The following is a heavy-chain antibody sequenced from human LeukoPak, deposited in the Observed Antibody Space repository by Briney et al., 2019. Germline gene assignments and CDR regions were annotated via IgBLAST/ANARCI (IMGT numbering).Heavy chain of an antibody. J-gene: IGHJ3*02. CDR3: ASASSNYAFDI. Sequence: GGSLRLSCAASGFTLSRNSMNWVRQAPGKGLEWVSSISSSSSYIYYADSMKGRFTISRDNAKNSLYLQMNSLRAEDTAVYYCASASSNYAFDIWGQGTMVTVSS. CDR2: ISSSSSYI. CDR1: GFTLSRNS. V-gene: IGHV3-21*01. D-gene: IGHD6-13*01.